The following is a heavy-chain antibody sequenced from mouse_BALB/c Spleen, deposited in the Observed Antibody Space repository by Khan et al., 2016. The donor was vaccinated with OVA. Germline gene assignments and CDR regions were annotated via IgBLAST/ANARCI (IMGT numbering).Heavy chain of an antibody. CDR1: GYSITSDYA. Sequence: EVQLQESGPGLVKPSQSLSLTCTVTGYSITSDYAWNWIRQFPGNRLEWMGYISYSGSTNYNPSLKSLISITRDTSKNQFFLQLNSVTTEDTATYFCARDGYRYNYAMDYWGQGTAVTVSS. D-gene: IGHD2-3*01. V-gene: IGHV3-2*02. CDR2: ISYSGST. CDR3: ARDGYRYNYAMDY. J-gene: IGHJ4*01.